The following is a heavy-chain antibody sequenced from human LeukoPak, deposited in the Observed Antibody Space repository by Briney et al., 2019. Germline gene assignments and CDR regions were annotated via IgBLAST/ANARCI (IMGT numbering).Heavy chain of an antibody. V-gene: IGHV3-30*18. Sequence: GGSLRLSCAASGFTFSNYGMHWVRQAPGKGLEWVAVISYDGSNKYYADSVKGRFTISRDNSKNTLYLQMNSLRAEDTAVYYCAKPMVRGVKASFDYWGQGTLVTVSS. CDR3: AKPMVRGVKASFDY. CDR1: GFTFSNYG. D-gene: IGHD3-10*01. CDR2: ISYDGSNK. J-gene: IGHJ4*02.